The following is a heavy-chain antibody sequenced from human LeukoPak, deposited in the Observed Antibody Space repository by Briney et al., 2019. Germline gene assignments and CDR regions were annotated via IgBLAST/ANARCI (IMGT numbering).Heavy chain of an antibody. CDR1: GFTFSSYG. V-gene: IGHV3-30*02. J-gene: IGHJ3*02. CDR2: IRYDGSNK. D-gene: IGHD2-2*02. Sequence: PGGSLRLSCAASGFTFSSYGMHWVRQAPGKGLEWVAFIRYDGSNKYYADSVKGRFTISRDNSKNTLYLQMNSLRAEDTAVYYCAKDLSLGYCSSTSCYRAFDIWGQGTMVTVSS. CDR3: AKDLSLGYCSSTSCYRAFDI.